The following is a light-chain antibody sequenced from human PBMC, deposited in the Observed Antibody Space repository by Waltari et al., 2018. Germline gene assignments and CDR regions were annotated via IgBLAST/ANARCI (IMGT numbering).Light chain of an antibody. V-gene: IGLV2-23*02. CDR3: CSYAGSSTVV. CDR2: EVS. CDR1: SSDVGTYNL. Sequence: QSALTQPASVSGSPGQSITISCTGTSSDVGTYNLVSWYQHPPGKAPKLMIYEVSKLPSGVSYRCSGAKSGNTASLTSSGLQTDDEADYYCCSYAGSSTVVFGGGTKLTVL. J-gene: IGLJ2*01.